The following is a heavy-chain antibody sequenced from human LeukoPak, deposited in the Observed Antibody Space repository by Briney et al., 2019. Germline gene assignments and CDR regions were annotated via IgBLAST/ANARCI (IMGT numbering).Heavy chain of an antibody. J-gene: IGHJ3*02. V-gene: IGHV3-23*01. CDR1: GFTFSTYG. Sequence: LGGTLRLSCVASGFTFSTYGMSWVRQAPGKGLEWVSAISSGGGSYYADSVKGRFTISRDNSKNTLYLQMNSLRADATAVYYCEKDVTTSSWYDAFDIWGQGTMVTVSS. CDR2: ISSGGGS. D-gene: IGHD6-13*01. CDR3: EKDVTTSSWYDAFDI.